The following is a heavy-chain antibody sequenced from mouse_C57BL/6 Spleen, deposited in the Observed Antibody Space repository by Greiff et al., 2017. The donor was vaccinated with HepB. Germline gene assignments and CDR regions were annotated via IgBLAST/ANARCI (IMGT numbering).Heavy chain of an antibody. CDR3: AKDSSGYVGFAY. Sequence: QVQLKESGAELAKPGASVKLSCKASGYTFTSYWMHWVKQRPGQGLEWIGYINPSSGYTKYNQKFKDKATLTADKSSSTAYMQLSSLTYEDSAVYYCAKDSSGYVGFAYWGQGTLVTVSA. V-gene: IGHV1-7*01. CDR1: GYTFTSYW. J-gene: IGHJ3*01. CDR2: INPSSGYT. D-gene: IGHD3-2*02.